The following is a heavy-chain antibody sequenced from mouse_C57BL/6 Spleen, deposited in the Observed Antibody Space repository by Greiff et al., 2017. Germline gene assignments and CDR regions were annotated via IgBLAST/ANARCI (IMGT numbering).Heavy chain of an antibody. Sequence: QVQLQQPGAELVKPGASVKLSCKASGYTFTSYWMQWVKQRPGQGLEWIGEIDPSDSYTNYNQKFKGKATLTVDTSSSTAYMQLSSLTSEDSAVYYCARSDYYGSSYGWYFDVWGTGTTVIVSS. V-gene: IGHV1-50*01. J-gene: IGHJ1*03. D-gene: IGHD1-1*01. CDR3: ARSDYYGSSYGWYFDV. CDR1: GYTFTSYW. CDR2: IDPSDSYT.